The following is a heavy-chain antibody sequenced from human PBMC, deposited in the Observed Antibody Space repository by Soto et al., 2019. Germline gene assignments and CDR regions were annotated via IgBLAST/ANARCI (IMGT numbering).Heavy chain of an antibody. J-gene: IGHJ5*02. CDR2: IYYSGST. CDR1: GGSISSYY. D-gene: IGHD3-10*01. Sequence: QVQLQESGPGLVKPSETLSLTCTVSGGSISSYYWSWIRQPPGKGLEWIGYIYYSGSTNYNPSLKSRVTISVDTSKNQFSLKLSSVTAADTAVYYCARRMVRGVHNWFDPWGQGTLVTVSS. CDR3: ARRMVRGVHNWFDP. V-gene: IGHV4-59*08.